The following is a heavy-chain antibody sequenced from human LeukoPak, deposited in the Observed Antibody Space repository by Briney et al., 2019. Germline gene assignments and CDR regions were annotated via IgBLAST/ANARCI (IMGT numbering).Heavy chain of an antibody. D-gene: IGHD5-12*01. J-gene: IGHJ4*02. V-gene: IGHV3-21*06. CDR2: IGISGLT. CDR3: ARDRQYSGHDPWSGFDS. Sequence: GGSLRLSCAASGFAFDMYSINWVRQAPGKGLEWVSTIGISGLTYYTDSVRGRFTISRDSPKNSIYLQMNSLRAEDTAVYYCARDRQYSGHDPWSGFDSWGQGTLVTVPS. CDR1: GFAFDMYS.